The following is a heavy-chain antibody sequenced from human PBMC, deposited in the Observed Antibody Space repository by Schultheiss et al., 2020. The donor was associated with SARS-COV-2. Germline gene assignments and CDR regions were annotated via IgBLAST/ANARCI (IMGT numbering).Heavy chain of an antibody. CDR3: ARVSPTADFDY. D-gene: IGHD4-11*01. J-gene: IGHJ4*02. CDR2: ISSSSSYT. Sequence: GESLKISCAASGFTFSDYYMSWIRQAPGKGLEWVSYISSSSSYTNYADSVKGRFTISRDNAKNSLYLQMNSLRAEDTAVYYCARVSPTADFDYWGQGTLVTVSS. CDR1: GFTFSDYY. V-gene: IGHV3-11*06.